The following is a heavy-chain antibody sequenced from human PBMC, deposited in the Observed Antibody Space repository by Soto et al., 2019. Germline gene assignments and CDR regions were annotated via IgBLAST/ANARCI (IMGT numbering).Heavy chain of an antibody. CDR1: GGSISSTHW. CDR3: GRLGGVRNDDPV. J-gene: IGHJ6*02. D-gene: IGHD1-1*01. CDR2: IYHSGGT. Sequence: QVQLQESGPGLVKPSGTLSLTCAVSGGSISSTHWWSWVRQPPGKGLEWIGEIYHSGGTNYNPSLKSPLPISVDTSKNQFSLRLRSVTPPDTAVYSCGRLGGVRNDDPVWGQGTPVTVSS. V-gene: IGHV4-4*02.